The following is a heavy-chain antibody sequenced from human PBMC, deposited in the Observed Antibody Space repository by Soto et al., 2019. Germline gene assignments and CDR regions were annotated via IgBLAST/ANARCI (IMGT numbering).Heavy chain of an antibody. CDR3: ATGYDGSWFDP. V-gene: IGHV4-59*01. CDR1: GGSISSYY. Sequence: SETLSLTCTVSGGSISSYYWSWIRQPPGKGLEWIGYIYYSGSTNYNPSLKSRVTISVDTSKNQFSLKLSSVTAADTAVYYCATGYDGSWFDPWGQGTLVTVSS. J-gene: IGHJ5*02. D-gene: IGHD5-12*01. CDR2: IYYSGST.